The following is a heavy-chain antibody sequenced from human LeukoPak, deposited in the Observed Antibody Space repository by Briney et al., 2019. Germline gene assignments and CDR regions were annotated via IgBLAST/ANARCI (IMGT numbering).Heavy chain of an antibody. CDR1: GFTFNNYW. D-gene: IGHD2/OR15-2a*01. Sequence: GGSLRLSCAASGFTFNNYWMMWVRQAPGKGLEWVANIRQDGSEKNYVDSVKGRFTISRDNAKVSLYLQMSSLRAEDTAVYYCTGGSDKVLSGEYYYYMDVWGTGTTVTVSS. J-gene: IGHJ6*03. V-gene: IGHV3-7*01. CDR3: TGGSDKVLSGEYYYYMDV. CDR2: IRQDGSEK.